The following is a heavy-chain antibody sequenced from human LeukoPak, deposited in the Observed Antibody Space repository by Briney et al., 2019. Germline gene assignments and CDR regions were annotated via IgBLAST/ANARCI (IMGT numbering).Heavy chain of an antibody. CDR2: ISWNSGSI. CDR1: GFTFDDYA. J-gene: IGHJ4*02. V-gene: IGHV3-9*01. D-gene: IGHD2-2*01. Sequence: PGGSLRLSCAASGFTFDDYAMHWVRQAPGKGLEWVSGISWNSGSIGYADSVKGRFTISRDNAKNSLYLQMNSLRAEDTALYYCARCGGDLDQLLCHFDYWGQGTLVTVSS. CDR3: ARCGGDLDQLLCHFDY.